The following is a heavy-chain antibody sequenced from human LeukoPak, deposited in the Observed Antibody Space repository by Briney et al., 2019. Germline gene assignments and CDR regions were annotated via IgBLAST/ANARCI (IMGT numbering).Heavy chain of an antibody. CDR3: AKRYYYDNSGLWDS. CDR1: GFTFSSYA. D-gene: IGHD3-22*01. CDR2: ISSSGDNT. Sequence: GGSLRLSCAASGFTFSSYAMSWVRQAPGKGLEWVSAISSSGDNTYYVDSVKGRFTISRDNSKNTLYLQMNSLRAEDTAVYYCAKRYYYDNSGLWDSWGQGTLVRVSS. V-gene: IGHV3-23*01. J-gene: IGHJ4*02.